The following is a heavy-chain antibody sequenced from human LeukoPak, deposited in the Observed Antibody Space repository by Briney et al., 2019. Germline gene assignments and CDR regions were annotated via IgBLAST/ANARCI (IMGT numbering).Heavy chain of an antibody. D-gene: IGHD6-13*01. CDR3: ANAHTGIAAAGMGY. CDR2: ISGSGAST. V-gene: IGHV3-23*01. J-gene: IGHJ4*02. CDR1: GFTFSTYA. Sequence: PGGSLRLSCAVSGFTFSTYAMSWVRQAPGKGLEWVSIISGSGASTYYTDSVKGRFTISRDNSKNTLYLQMNSLRAEDTAVYYGANAHTGIAAAGMGYWGQGTLVTVSS.